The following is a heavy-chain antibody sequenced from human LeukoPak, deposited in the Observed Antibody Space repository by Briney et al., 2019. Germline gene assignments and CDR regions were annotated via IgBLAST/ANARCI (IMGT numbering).Heavy chain of an antibody. CDR3: ARDARYSGYDGGFDY. J-gene: IGHJ4*02. Sequence: SETLSLTCAVSGGSISSGGYSWSWIRQPPGKGLEWIGYIYHSGSTYYNPSLKSRVTISVDRSKNQFSLKLSSVTAADTAVYYWARDARYSGYDGGFDYWGQETLVTVSS. CDR1: GGSISSGGYS. D-gene: IGHD5-12*01. V-gene: IGHV4-30-2*01. CDR2: IYHSGST.